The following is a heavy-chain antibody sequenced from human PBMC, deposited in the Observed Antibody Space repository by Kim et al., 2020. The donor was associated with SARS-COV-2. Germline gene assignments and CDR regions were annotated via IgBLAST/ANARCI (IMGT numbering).Heavy chain of an antibody. J-gene: IGHJ2*01. V-gene: IGHV3-53*01. D-gene: IGHD3-9*01. CDR1: GFTVSSNY. CDR3: ARDRYDILTGYSDWYFDL. Sequence: GGSLRLSCAASGFTVSSNYMSWVRQAPGKGLEWVSVIYSGGSTYYADSVKGRFTISRDNSQNTLYLQMNSLRAEDTAVYYCARDRYDILTGYSDWYFDLWGRGTLVTVSS. CDR2: IYSGGST.